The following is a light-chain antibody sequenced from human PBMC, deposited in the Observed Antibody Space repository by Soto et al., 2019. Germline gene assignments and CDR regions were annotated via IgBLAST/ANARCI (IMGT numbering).Light chain of an antibody. CDR3: QQGLT. CDR1: QSVSSSY. V-gene: IGKV3-20*01. CDR2: GAS. J-gene: IGKJ4*01. Sequence: EIVLTQSPGTLSLSPGERATLSCRASQSVSSSYLAWYQQKPGQAPRLLIYGASSRATGIPDRFSGSEYGTDFTLTISRLEPEDFAVYYCQQGLTFGGGTKVEIK.